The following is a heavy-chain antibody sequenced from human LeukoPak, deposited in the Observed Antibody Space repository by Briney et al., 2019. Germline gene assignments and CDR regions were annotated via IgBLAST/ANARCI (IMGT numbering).Heavy chain of an antibody. CDR3: AKSYRGYTSSYYDY. Sequence: GRSLRLSCVASGIAFSSSGMHWVRQAPGKGLEWVAGLSGSGSTKFDADSVRGRFTISRDNSQGTLFLQMNSLRVEDTAVYYCAKSYRGYTSSYYDYWGQGTLVTVST. CDR1: GIAFSSSG. V-gene: IGHV3-23*01. D-gene: IGHD6-13*01. CDR2: LSGSGSTK. J-gene: IGHJ4*02.